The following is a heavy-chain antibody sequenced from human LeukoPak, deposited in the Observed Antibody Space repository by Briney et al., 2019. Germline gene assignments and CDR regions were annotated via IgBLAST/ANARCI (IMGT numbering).Heavy chain of an antibody. V-gene: IGHV3-53*01. Sequence: GGSLRLSCAASGFTVITNDMTWVRQAPGKGLEWVSDLCSDGNTKYADSVQGRFTISRDNSKHTLYLEMNSRRPDDTAVYYCSRGVEPLAANTLAYWGQGTLVTVSS. J-gene: IGHJ4*02. CDR3: SRGVEPLAANTLAY. CDR1: GFTVITND. D-gene: IGHD3-16*01. CDR2: LCSDGNT.